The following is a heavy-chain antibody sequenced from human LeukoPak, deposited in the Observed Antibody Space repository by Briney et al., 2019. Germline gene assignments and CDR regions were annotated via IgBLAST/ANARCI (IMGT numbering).Heavy chain of an antibody. J-gene: IGHJ4*02. D-gene: IGHD6-13*01. CDR1: GFTFSRYW. V-gene: IGHV3-7*01. CDR3: ARSAGSSSWYEGYYFDH. CDR2: IKQDGSEK. Sequence: GGSLRLSCAASGFTFSRYWMSWVRQAPGKGLEWVVNIKQDGSEKYYVDSVKGRFTISRDNAKNSLYLQMNSLRAEDTAVYYCARSAGSSSWYEGYYFDHWGQGTLVTVSS.